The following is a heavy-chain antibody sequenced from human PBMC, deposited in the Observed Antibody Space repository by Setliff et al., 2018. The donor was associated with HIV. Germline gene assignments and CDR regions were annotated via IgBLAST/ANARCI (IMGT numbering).Heavy chain of an antibody. CDR1: GGSIRSSGYS. CDR3: ARRYNDNPREWFDP. V-gene: IGHV4-39*01. D-gene: IGHD1-1*01. J-gene: IGHJ5*02. CDR2: IYYSGST. Sequence: SETLSLTCTVSGGSIRSSGYSWCWIRQPPGKGLEWIGIIYYSGSTYYNPSLLRRVTISADTSMNHFSLNLTSVTAADTAVYYCARRYNDNPREWFDPWGQGTLVTVSS.